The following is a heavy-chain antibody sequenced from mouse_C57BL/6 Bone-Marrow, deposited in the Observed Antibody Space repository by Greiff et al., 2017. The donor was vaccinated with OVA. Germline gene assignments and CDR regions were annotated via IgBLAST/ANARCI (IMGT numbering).Heavy chain of an antibody. Sequence: VHVKQSGPELVKPGDSVKISCKASGYSFTGYFMNWVMQSHGKSLEWIGRINPYNGDTFYNQKFKGKATLTVDKSSSTAHMELRSLTSEDSAVYYCATYYGSHYWYFDVWGTGTTVTVSS. CDR3: ATYYGSHYWYFDV. CDR1: GYSFTGYF. D-gene: IGHD1-1*01. CDR2: INPYNGDT. J-gene: IGHJ1*03. V-gene: IGHV1-20*01.